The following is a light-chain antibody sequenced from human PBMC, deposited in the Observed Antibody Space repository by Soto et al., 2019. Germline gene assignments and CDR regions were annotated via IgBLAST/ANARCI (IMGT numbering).Light chain of an antibody. CDR3: QQTYISPYT. Sequence: DIQMTQSPSSLSASVGDRVTITCRASQNIIFYLNWYQQKPGKAPKLLIYAASNLQSGVPSRFSGSGSGTDFTLTISSLQPEDFATYFCQQTYISPYTFGQGTKLEIK. V-gene: IGKV1-39*01. CDR2: AAS. CDR1: QNIIFY. J-gene: IGKJ2*01.